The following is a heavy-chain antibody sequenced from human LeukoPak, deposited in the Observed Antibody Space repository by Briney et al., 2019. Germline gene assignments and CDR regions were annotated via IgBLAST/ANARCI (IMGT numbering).Heavy chain of an antibody. CDR3: ARGLGYCSGGSCPRNTYFDY. D-gene: IGHD2-15*01. V-gene: IGHV3-21*01. Sequence: GGSPRLSCAASGFTFSSYSMNWVRQAPGKGPEWVSSISSSSSYIYYADSVKGRFTISRDNAKNSLYLQMNSLRAEDTAVYYCARGLGYCSGGSCPRNTYFDYWGQGTLVTVSS. CDR2: ISSSSSYI. CDR1: GFTFSSYS. J-gene: IGHJ4*02.